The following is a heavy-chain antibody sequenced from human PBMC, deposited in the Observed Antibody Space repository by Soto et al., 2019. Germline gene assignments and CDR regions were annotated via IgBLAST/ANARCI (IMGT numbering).Heavy chain of an antibody. CDR3: AASLIPVFLTPYGYPQLPFDF. D-gene: IGHD5-18*01. CDR1: GVTLTDYY. Sequence: SETLSLTCTVSGVTLTDYYWSWIRQAPGKGLESMGYIYYSGVPFYNPSLNSRATISRDTSKNQFSLNLYFVTTAATAVYYCAASLIPVFLTPYGYPQLPFDFWGQRTLVTVSS. V-gene: IGHV4-59*01. CDR2: IYYSGVP. J-gene: IGHJ4*01.